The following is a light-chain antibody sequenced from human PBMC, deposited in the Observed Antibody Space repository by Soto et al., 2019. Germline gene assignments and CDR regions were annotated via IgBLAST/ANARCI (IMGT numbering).Light chain of an antibody. Sequence: EIVLTQSPGTLSLSPGERATLSCRASQSVSSSYLAWYRQKPGQAPSLLIYGASRRATGIPDRFSGSGSGTDFTLTISRLGPEDFAVYYCQQYDRSPWTFGQGTMVEVK. CDR1: QSVSSSY. CDR3: QQYDRSPWT. CDR2: GAS. V-gene: IGKV3-20*01. J-gene: IGKJ1*01.